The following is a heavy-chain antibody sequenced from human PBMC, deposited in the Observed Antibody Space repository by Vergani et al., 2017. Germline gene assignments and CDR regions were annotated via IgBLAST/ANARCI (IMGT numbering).Heavy chain of an antibody. Sequence: EVQLVESGGGLVKPGGSLRLSCAASGFTFSSYSMNWVRQAPGKGLEWVSSISSSSSYIYYADSVKGRFTISRDNAKNSLYLQMNSLRAEDTAVYYCARVHIVGATRAWFDPWGQGTLVTVSS. CDR1: GFTFSSYS. CDR2: ISSSSSYI. CDR3: ARVHIVGATRAWFDP. V-gene: IGHV3-21*01. J-gene: IGHJ5*02. D-gene: IGHD1-26*01.